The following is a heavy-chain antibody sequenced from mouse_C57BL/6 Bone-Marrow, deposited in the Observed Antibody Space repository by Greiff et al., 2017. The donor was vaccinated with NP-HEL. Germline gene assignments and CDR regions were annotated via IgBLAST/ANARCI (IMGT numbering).Heavy chain of an antibody. CDR1: GYTFTSYW. Sequence: QVHVKQPGAELVKPGASVKLSCKASGYTFTSYWMQWVKQRPGQGLEWIGEIGPSDSYTNYNQKFKGKATLTVDTSSSTAYMQLSSLTSEDSAVYYCAREGTYYYGSSYVLYYYAMDYWGQGTSVTVSS. V-gene: IGHV1-50*01. D-gene: IGHD1-1*01. CDR2: IGPSDSYT. J-gene: IGHJ4*01. CDR3: AREGTYYYGSSYVLYYYAMDY.